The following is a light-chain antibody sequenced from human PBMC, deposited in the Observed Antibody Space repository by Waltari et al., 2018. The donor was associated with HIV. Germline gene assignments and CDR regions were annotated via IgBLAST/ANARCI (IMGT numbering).Light chain of an antibody. V-gene: IGLV2-8*01. CDR3: TSYAGSNNLI. J-gene: IGLJ2*01. Sequence: QPALTQPPSASGSPGQSVTISCTGTSSDVGAYNYVSWYQQHPGQAPKLMIYEVTNLPSGVPYRFSGSKSGNTASLTVSGLQAEDEADYYCTSYAGSNNLIFGGGTKLTVL. CDR1: SSDVGAYNY. CDR2: EVT.